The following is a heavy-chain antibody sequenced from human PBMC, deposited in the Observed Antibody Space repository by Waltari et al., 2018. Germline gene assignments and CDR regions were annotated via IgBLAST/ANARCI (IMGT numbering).Heavy chain of an antibody. CDR1: GYTLTELS. CDR3: ATDAKNYGDYSVDY. Sequence: QVQLVQSGAEVKKPGASVKVSCKVSGYTLTELSMHWVRQAPGKGLGWMGGFDPEEGKTIDATKFPGRVTMTEDTSTDTAYMELSSLRSEDTAVYYCATDAKNYGDYSVDYWGQGTLVTVSS. D-gene: IGHD4-17*01. CDR2: FDPEEGKT. J-gene: IGHJ4*02. V-gene: IGHV1-24*01.